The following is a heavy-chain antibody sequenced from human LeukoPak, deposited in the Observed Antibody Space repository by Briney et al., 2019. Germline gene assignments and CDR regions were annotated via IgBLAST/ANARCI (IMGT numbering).Heavy chain of an antibody. Sequence: GGSLRLSCAASGFTFSNAWMSWVRQAPGKGLEWVGRIKGKSDGETIDYAALVKGRFTISRDDSKNTLYLQMNSLKSEDTAVYHCTADGTRSGIAAPDYWGQGTLVTVSS. V-gene: IGHV3-15*05. J-gene: IGHJ4*02. D-gene: IGHD6-13*01. CDR2: IKGKSDGETI. CDR1: GFTFSNAW. CDR3: TADGTRSGIAAPDY.